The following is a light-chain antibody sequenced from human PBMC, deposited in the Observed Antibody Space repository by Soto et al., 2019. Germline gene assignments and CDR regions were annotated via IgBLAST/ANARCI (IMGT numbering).Light chain of an antibody. CDR2: KAS. CDR1: QSISSW. V-gene: IGKV1-5*03. J-gene: IGKJ1*01. Sequence: TQITPYSPTLSAKVPDRITKNCKTSQSISSWLAWYQQKPGKATKLLIYKASSLESWVPSMLSGSCSGTDFTISRMILGPDYFVVYWFQEYGILPWTCGQGTKVDIK. CDR3: QEYGILPWT.